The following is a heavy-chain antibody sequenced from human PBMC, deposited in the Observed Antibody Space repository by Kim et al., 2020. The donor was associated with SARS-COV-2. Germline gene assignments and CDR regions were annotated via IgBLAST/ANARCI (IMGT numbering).Heavy chain of an antibody. CDR3: AKDGGSGSYYSSGMDV. J-gene: IGHJ6*02. V-gene: IGHV3-9*01. D-gene: IGHD3-10*01. CDR1: GFIFDDYA. Sequence: SLRLSCAASGFIFDDYAMHWVRQAPGKGLEWVSGISWNSGSIGYADSVKGRFTISRDNAKNSLYLQMNSLRAEDTALYYCAKDGGSGSYYSSGMDVWGQGTTVTVSS. CDR2: ISWNSGSI.